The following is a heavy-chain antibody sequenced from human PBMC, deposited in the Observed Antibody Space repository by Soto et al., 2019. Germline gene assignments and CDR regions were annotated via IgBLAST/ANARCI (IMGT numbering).Heavy chain of an antibody. J-gene: IGHJ5*02. CDR1: GVSVTSYH. D-gene: IGHD3-3*01. CDR2: INHTGGT. V-gene: IGHV4-34*01. CDR3: ATRITVFGLLIPPFDP. Sequence: SETLSLTCSVSGVSVTSYHWSWIRQPPGKGLEWIGEINHTGGTHYNPSLKSRVTMSVDTSKNQFSLRLSSVTVADTAIYYCATRITVFGLLIPPFDPWGQGTQVTVSS.